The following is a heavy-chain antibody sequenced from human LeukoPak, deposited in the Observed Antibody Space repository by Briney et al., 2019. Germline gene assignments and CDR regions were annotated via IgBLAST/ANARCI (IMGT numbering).Heavy chain of an antibody. J-gene: IGHJ4*02. D-gene: IGHD4/OR15-4a*01. CDR1: GFTFSSYE. Sequence: GGSLRLSCAASGFTFSSYEMNWVRQAPGKGLEWVSYISSSGSTIYYADSVKGRFTISRDNAKNSLYLQMNSLRAEDTAVYYCARRAGAYSHPYDYWGQGTLVTVSS. CDR3: ARRAGAYSHPYDY. CDR2: ISSSGSTI. V-gene: IGHV3-48*03.